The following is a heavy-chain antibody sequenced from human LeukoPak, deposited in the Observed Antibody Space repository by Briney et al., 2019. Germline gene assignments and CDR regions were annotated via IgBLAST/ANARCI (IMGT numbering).Heavy chain of an antibody. J-gene: IGHJ5*01. CDR1: RFTFSSTW. CDR3: ARETTYYYDSSGYFYS. D-gene: IGHD3-22*01. V-gene: IGHV4-4*02. CDR2: IYYSGST. Sequence: GSLRLSCVASRFTFSSTWMHWVRQVPGKGLEWIGSIYYSGSTYYNPSLKSRVTISVDTSKNQFSLKLSSVTAADTAVYYCARETTYYYDSSGYFYSWGQGTLVTVSS.